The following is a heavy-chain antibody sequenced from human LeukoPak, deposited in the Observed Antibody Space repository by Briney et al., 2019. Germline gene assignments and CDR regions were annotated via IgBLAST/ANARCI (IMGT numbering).Heavy chain of an antibody. D-gene: IGHD1-26*01. CDR2: ISGSGGST. CDR3: AKMVGATRFFDY. CDR1: GFTFSSYW. V-gene: IGHV3-23*01. J-gene: IGHJ4*02. Sequence: GGSLRLSCAASGFTFSSYWMSWVRQAPGKGLKWVSAISGSGGSTYYADSVKGRFTISRDNSKNTLYLQMNSLRAEDTAVYYCAKMVGATRFFDYWGQGTLVTVSS.